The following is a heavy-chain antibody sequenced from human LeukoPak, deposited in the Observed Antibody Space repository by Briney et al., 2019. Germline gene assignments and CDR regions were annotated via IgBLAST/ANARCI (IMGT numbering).Heavy chain of an antibody. D-gene: IGHD7-27*01. V-gene: IGHV4-34*01. CDR3: ARLLSGDRIFDY. J-gene: IGHJ4*02. CDR1: GGSLSGFY. CDR2: VNHSGST. Sequence: SETLSLTCAVYGGSLSGFYWSWIRQPPGKGLEWIGEVNHSGSTNYHPSLKSRVTISVDTSKSQFSLKLTSVTAADTAVYYCARLLSGDRIFDYWGQGILVTVSS.